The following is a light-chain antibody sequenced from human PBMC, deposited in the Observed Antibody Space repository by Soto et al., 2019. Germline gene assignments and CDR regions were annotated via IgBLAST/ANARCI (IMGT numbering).Light chain of an antibody. CDR3: QSYDVTMSGWV. J-gene: IGLJ3*02. V-gene: IGLV1-40*01. CDR1: SSSIGAGYD. Sequence: QPVLTQPPSVSGAPGQRVTISCTGSSSSIGAGYDVHWYQQLPGTAPKLVIYENMRRPSGVPDRFSGSKSATSASLAITGLQAEDEADYYCQSYDVTMSGWVFGGGTKLTVL. CDR2: ENM.